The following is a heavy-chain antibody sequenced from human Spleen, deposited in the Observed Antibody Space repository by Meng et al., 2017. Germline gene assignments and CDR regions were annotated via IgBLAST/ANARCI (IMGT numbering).Heavy chain of an antibody. Sequence: QGQLQRWGAGLLTPSETLSLTCAVDGGSLSGYYWSWIRQPPGKGLEWIGQIKYSGETNYTPSLESRVTISVDTSKNHFSLNLGSVTAADTAIYYCARGPITVTHDFDYWGQGTLVTVSS. D-gene: IGHD4-17*01. J-gene: IGHJ4*02. CDR2: IKYSGET. CDR1: GGSLSGYY. CDR3: ARGPITVTHDFDY. V-gene: IGHV4-34*01.